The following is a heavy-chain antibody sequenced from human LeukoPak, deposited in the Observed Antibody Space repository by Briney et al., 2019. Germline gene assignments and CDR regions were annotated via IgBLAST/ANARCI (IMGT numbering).Heavy chain of an antibody. CDR2: IKQDGSEK. Sequence: GGSLRLSCAASGFTFSNHWMSWVRQAPGKGLEWVADIKQDGSEKYYVDSVKGRFTISRDNARNSLYLQMNSLRPDDTAVYYCARMISMTVVATYYYFDSWGQGTLVTVSS. D-gene: IGHD3-22*01. CDR1: GFTFSNHW. J-gene: IGHJ4*02. CDR3: ARMISMTVVATYYYFDS. V-gene: IGHV3-7*03.